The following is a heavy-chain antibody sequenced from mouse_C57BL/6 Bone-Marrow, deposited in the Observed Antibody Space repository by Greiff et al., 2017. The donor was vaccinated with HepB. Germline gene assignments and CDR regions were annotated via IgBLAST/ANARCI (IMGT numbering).Heavy chain of an antibody. D-gene: IGHD1-1*01. V-gene: IGHV1-82*01. Sequence: QVQLQQSGPELVKPGASVKISCKASGYAFSSSWMNWVKQRPGKGLEWIGRIYPGDGDTNYNGKFKGKATLTADKYSSTAYMQLSSLTSEDSAVYVCAREGGTTVVGGDWGQGTTLTVSS. J-gene: IGHJ2*01. CDR1: GYAFSSSW. CDR2: IYPGDGDT. CDR3: AREGGTTVVGGD.